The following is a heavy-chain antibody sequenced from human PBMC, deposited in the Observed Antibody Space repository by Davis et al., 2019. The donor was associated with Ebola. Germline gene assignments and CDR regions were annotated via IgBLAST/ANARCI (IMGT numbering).Heavy chain of an antibody. CDR2: IYYSGST. J-gene: IGHJ6*04. Sequence: PSETLSLTCTVSGGSISSYYWSWIRQPPGKGLEWIGYIYYSGSTNYNPSLKSRFTISVDTSKNQFSLKLSSVTAADTAVYYCARDAWKTGTYYYYGMDVWGKGTTVTVSS. CDR1: GGSISSYY. CDR3: ARDAWKTGTYYYYGMDV. V-gene: IGHV4-59*01. D-gene: IGHD3-9*01.